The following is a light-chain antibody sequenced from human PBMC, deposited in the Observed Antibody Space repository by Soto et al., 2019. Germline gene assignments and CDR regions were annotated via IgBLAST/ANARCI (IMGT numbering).Light chain of an antibody. CDR1: QSVSSY. V-gene: IGKV3-11*01. CDR2: DAS. CDR3: QQYGSSPT. J-gene: IGKJ1*01. Sequence: TQSPATLSLSPGERATLSCRASQSVSSYLAWYQQKPGQAPRLLIYDASNRATGIPARFSGSGSGTDFTLTISSLEPEDFAVYYCQQYGSSPTFGQGTKVDIK.